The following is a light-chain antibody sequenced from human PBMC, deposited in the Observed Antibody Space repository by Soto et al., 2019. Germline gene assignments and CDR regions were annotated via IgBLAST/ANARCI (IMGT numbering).Light chain of an antibody. V-gene: IGKV3-15*01. CDR2: GAS. CDR1: QSVSSH. Sequence: EIVMTQSPAPLSMSPGQRAPLSCRASQSVSSHLAWYQQRPGQAPRLLIYGASTRAAGIPARFSGSGSGTGFTLTISSLQSEDFAVYHCQQYNNWPWTFGQGTKVEIK. J-gene: IGKJ1*01. CDR3: QQYNNWPWT.